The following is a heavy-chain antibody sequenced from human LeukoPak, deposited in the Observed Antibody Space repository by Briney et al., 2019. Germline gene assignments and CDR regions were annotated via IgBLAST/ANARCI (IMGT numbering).Heavy chain of an antibody. D-gene: IGHD3-10*01. J-gene: IGHJ4*02. CDR2: LYTSGST. Sequence: SETLSLTYTVSGGSISSYYWSWLRQPIGKGLEWIGRLYTSGSTHHNPSLKSRVAMSVNPSKNQFSLMLSSVTAADTGVYYCARDLTMVRGVIIPPLVWGQGTLVTVSS. V-gene: IGHV4-4*07. CDR1: GGSISSYY. CDR3: ARDLTMVRGVIIPPLV.